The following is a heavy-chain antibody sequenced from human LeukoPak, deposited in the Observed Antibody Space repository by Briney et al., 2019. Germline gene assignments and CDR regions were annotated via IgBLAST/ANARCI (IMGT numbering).Heavy chain of an antibody. CDR3: ARNGHRWYQLLLGVDGYYYMDV. Sequence: KPSETLSLTCTVSGGSISSSSYYWGWIRQPPGKGLEWIGSIYYSGSTYYNPSLRGRVTISVDTSKNQFSLKLSSVTAADTAVYYCARNGHRWYQLLLGVDGYYYMDVWGKGTTVTISS. D-gene: IGHD2-2*01. CDR1: GGSISSSSYY. V-gene: IGHV4-39*07. J-gene: IGHJ6*03. CDR2: IYYSGST.